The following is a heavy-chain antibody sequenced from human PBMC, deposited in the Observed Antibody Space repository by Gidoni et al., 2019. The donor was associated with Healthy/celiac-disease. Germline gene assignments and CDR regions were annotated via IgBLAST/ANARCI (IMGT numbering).Heavy chain of an antibody. V-gene: IGHV3-33*01. CDR2: IWYDGSNK. CDR3: ARDLHQPTKRAL. D-gene: IGHD6-25*01. J-gene: IGHJ4*02. Sequence: QVQLVESGGGVVQPGRSLRLSCAASGFPFSSYGMHWVRQAPGKGLEWVAVIWYDGSNKYYADSVKGRFTISRDNSKNTLYLQMNSLRAEDTAVYYCARDLHQPTKRALWGQGTLVTVSS. CDR1: GFPFSSYG.